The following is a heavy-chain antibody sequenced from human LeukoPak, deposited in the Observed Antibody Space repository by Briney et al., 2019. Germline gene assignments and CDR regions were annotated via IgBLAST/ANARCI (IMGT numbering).Heavy chain of an antibody. CDR2: IYYSGST. D-gene: IGHD5-18*01. CDR3: ARSIQLGWFDP. Sequence: SETLSLTCTVSGGFISSYYWSWIRQPPGKGLEWIGYIYYSGSTYYNPSLKSRVTISVDTSKNQFSLKLSSVTAADTAVYYCARSIQLGWFDPWGQGTLVTVSS. V-gene: IGHV4-59*04. CDR1: GGFISSYY. J-gene: IGHJ5*02.